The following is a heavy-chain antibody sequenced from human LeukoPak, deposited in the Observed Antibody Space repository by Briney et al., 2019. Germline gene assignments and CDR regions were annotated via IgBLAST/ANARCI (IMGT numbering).Heavy chain of an antibody. CDR3: ATGIAAAGDLDY. Sequence: SETLSLTCTVSGASVSGSAYYWGWIRQPPGKGLEWIGNIYYSGSTNYNPSLKSRVTISVDTSKNQFSLKLSSVTAADTAVYYCATGIAAAGDLDYWGQGTLVTVSS. CDR1: GASVSGSAYY. CDR2: IYYSGST. V-gene: IGHV4-61*08. D-gene: IGHD6-13*01. J-gene: IGHJ4*02.